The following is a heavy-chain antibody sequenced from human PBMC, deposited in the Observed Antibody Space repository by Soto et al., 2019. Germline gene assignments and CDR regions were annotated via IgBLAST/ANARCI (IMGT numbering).Heavy chain of an antibody. Sequence: GGSLRLSCAASGFTFSSYAMSWVRQAPGKGLEWVSAISGSGGSTYYADSVKGRFTISRDNSKNTLYLQMNSLRAEDTAVYYCAKDFKYRRDIVVVVAATLFDYWGQGTLVTVSS. V-gene: IGHV3-23*01. D-gene: IGHD2-15*01. CDR1: GFTFSSYA. CDR3: AKDFKYRRDIVVVVAATLFDY. CDR2: ISGSGGST. J-gene: IGHJ4*02.